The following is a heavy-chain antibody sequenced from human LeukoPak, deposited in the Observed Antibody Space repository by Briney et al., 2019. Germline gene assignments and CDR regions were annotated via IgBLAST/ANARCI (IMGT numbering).Heavy chain of an antibody. CDR2: ISWNSGSI. D-gene: IGHD5-24*01. CDR3: AKDIRRRDGYNFFDY. Sequence: PGGSLRLSCAASGFTFDDYAMHWVRQAPGKGLEWVSGISWNSGSIGYADSVKGRFTISRDNAKNSLYLQMNSLRAEDTALYYCAKDIRRRDGYNFFDYWGQGTLVTVSS. J-gene: IGHJ4*02. CDR1: GFTFDDYA. V-gene: IGHV3-9*01.